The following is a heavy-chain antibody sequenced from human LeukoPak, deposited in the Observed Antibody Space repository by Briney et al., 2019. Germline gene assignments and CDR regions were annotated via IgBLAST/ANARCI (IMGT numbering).Heavy chain of an antibody. D-gene: IGHD3-10*01. V-gene: IGHV1-2*02. J-gene: IGHJ4*02. CDR2: INPHSGGT. CDR3: ARDSNYYGSGSYYNSDS. CDR1: GYTFTGYY. Sequence: ASVKVSCKASGYTFTGYYIHWVRQAPGQGLEWMGWINPHSGGTGYAQNFQGRVTMTRDTSISTAYMDLSSLRSDDTAFYYCARDSNYYGSGSYYNSDSWVQGTLVTVSS.